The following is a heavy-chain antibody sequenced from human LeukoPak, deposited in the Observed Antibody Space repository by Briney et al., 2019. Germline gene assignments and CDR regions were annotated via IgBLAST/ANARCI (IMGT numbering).Heavy chain of an antibody. CDR3: ARDLVIPVSDSSGRDSGY. Sequence: GGSLRLSCAASGFTFSSYAMHWVRQAPGKGLEWVAVISYDGSNKYYADSVKGRFTISRDNSKNTLYLQMNSLRAEDTAVYYCARDLVIPVSDSSGRDSGYWGQGTLVTVSS. CDR2: ISYDGSNK. D-gene: IGHD3-22*01. V-gene: IGHV3-30*04. J-gene: IGHJ4*02. CDR1: GFTFSSYA.